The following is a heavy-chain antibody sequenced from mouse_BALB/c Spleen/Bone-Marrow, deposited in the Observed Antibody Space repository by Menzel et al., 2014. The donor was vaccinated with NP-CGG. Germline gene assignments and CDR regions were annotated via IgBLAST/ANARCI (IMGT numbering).Heavy chain of an antibody. CDR1: GFDFSRYW. Sequence: DVKLVESGGGLVQPGGSLKLSCAASGFDFSRYWMNWVRQAPGKGLEWIGEIIPDSSAIIYTPSLKDSFIISRDNAKNTLYLQMSKVRSEDTALYDCARPYYRYLYFDYWGQGTTLTVSS. D-gene: IGHD2-14*01. CDR3: ARPYYRYLYFDY. V-gene: IGHV4-1*02. CDR2: IIPDSSAI. J-gene: IGHJ2*01.